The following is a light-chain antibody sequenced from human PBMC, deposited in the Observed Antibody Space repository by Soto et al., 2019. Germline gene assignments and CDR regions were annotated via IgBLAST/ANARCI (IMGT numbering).Light chain of an antibody. V-gene: IGKV3-11*01. CDR2: DAS. CDR3: QQRSNWPPKIT. J-gene: IGKJ5*01. Sequence: EIVMTQSPATLSVSPGGRATLSCRASQSVSIYLAWYQQKPGQAPRLLIYDASNRATGIPARFSGSGSGTDFTLTISSLEPEDFAVYYCQQRSNWPPKITFGQGTRLEIK. CDR1: QSVSIY.